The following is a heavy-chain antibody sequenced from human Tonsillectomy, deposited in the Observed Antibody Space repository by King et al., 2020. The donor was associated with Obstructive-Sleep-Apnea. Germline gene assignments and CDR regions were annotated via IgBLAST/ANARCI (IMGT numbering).Heavy chain of an antibody. CDR3: AKDMDSSGYYYNLDY. Sequence: VQLVESGGGLVQPGGSLRLSCEASGFTFSRYAMSWVRQAPGKGLEWVSGISGSGGSTHYADSGKGRFTISRDNSKNTLYLQMNSLRAEDTAVYYCAKDMDSSGYYYNLDYWGQGTLVTVSS. D-gene: IGHD3-22*01. CDR2: ISGSGGST. CDR1: GFTFSRYA. J-gene: IGHJ4*02. V-gene: IGHV3-23*04.